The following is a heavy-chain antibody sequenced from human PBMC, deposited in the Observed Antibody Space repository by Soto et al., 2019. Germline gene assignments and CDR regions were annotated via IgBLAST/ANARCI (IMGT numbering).Heavy chain of an antibody. CDR2: IKSKTDGGTT. CDR1: GFTFSNAL. CDR3: TTATSDIVVVGPDAFDI. J-gene: IGHJ3*02. V-gene: IGHV3-15*01. Sequence: PGGSLRLSCAASGFTFSNALMSWVRQAPGKGLEWVGRIKSKTDGGTTDYAAPVKGRFTISRDDSKNTLYLQMNSLKTEDTAVYYCTTATSDIVVVGPDAFDIWGQGTMVTVSS. D-gene: IGHD2-15*01.